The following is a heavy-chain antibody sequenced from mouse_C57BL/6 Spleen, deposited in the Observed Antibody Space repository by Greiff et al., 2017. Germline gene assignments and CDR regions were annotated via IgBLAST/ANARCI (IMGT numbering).Heavy chain of an antibody. Sequence: QVQLQQPGAELVKPGASVKMSCKASGYTFTSYWITWVKQRPGQGLEWIGDIYPGSGSTNYNEKFKSKATLTVDTSSSTAYMQLSSLTSEDSAVYYCARSGVYYYGSSLAYWGQGTLVTVSA. CDR3: ARSGVYYYGSSLAY. V-gene: IGHV1-55*01. J-gene: IGHJ3*01. D-gene: IGHD1-1*01. CDR1: GYTFTSYW. CDR2: IYPGSGST.